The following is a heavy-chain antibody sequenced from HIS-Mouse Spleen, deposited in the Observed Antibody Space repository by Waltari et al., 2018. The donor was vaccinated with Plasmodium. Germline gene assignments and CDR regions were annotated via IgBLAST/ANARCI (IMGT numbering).Heavy chain of an antibody. Sequence: QVQLVQSGAEVKKPGASVKASCKASGYPFTSHDINWVRQAPGQGREWMGWMNPNSGNTGYAQKFQGRVTMTRNTSISTAYMELSSLRSEDTAVYYCARGGWDGDAFDIWGQGTMVTVSS. CDR3: ARGGWDGDAFDI. V-gene: IGHV1-8*01. D-gene: IGHD6-19*01. CDR1: GYPFTSHD. CDR2: MNPNSGNT. J-gene: IGHJ3*02.